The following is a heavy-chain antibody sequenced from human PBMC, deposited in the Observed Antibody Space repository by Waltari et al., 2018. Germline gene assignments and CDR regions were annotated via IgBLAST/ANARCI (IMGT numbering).Heavy chain of an antibody. CDR3: ARDCVPLLYDCWSGYLAYYDGMDV. D-gene: IGHD3-3*01. Sequence: QVQLQELGPGLVKPSETLSLTCAVSGYSISSGYYWGWIRQPPGKGLEWLGSIYHSGSTDYNPSLKSRGTISVDTSKNQFSLKRSSVTAADTAVYYCARDCVPLLYDCWSGYLAYYDGMDVWGQGTTVTVSS. J-gene: IGHJ6*02. CDR1: GYSISSGYY. V-gene: IGHV4-38-2*02. CDR2: IYHSGST.